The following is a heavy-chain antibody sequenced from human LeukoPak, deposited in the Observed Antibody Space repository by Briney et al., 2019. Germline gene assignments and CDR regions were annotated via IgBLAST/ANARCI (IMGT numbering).Heavy chain of an antibody. Sequence: SETLSLTCTVSGASISGYYWSWIRQPPGKRLEWIGYIISTGTINYNPSLKSRVTMSVDTSKNQFSLKLSSATAADTAVYYCARAVGSGSFQTYYYYMDVWGKGTTVTISS. V-gene: IGHV4-59*12. CDR1: GASISGYY. CDR3: ARAVGSGSFQTYYYYMDV. CDR2: IISTGTI. D-gene: IGHD3-10*01. J-gene: IGHJ6*03.